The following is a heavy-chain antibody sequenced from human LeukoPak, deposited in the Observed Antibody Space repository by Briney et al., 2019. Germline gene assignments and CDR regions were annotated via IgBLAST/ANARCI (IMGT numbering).Heavy chain of an antibody. CDR2: ISGSGGST. Sequence: PGGSLRLSCAASGFTFSSYAMSWVRQAPGKGLEWVSAISGSGGSTYYADSVKGRFTISRDDSKNTLYLQMNSLRAEDTAVYYCAKDPGETAAGTLDYWGQGTLVTVSS. CDR1: GFTFSSYA. D-gene: IGHD6-13*01. V-gene: IGHV3-23*01. CDR3: AKDPGETAAGTLDY. J-gene: IGHJ4*02.